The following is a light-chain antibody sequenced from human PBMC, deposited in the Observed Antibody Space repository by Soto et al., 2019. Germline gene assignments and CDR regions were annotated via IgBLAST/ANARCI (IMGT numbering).Light chain of an antibody. CDR1: QGVSNF. J-gene: IGKJ1*01. V-gene: IGKV1-27*01. Sequence: DIEMTQSPSSLSVSLGDRVTITCRASQGVSNFLAWYQHKPGKVPKLLVYAASTLQSGVPSRFSGSVSGTDFNLTISRLETEDFAVYYCQQYGSSPRTFGQGTKVDI. CDR3: QQYGSSPRT. CDR2: AAS.